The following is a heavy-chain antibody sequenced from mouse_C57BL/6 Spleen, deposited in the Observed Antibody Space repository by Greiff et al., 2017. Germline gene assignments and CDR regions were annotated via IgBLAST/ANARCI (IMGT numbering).Heavy chain of an antibody. J-gene: IGHJ4*01. CDR1: GYAFSSYW. Sequence: VHLVESGAELVKPGASVKISCKASGYAFSSYWMNWVKQRPGKGLEWIGQIYPGDGDTNYNGKFKGKATLTADKSSSTAYMQLSSLTAEDSAVYFCANGSSYYAMDYWGQGTSVTVSS. CDR3: ANGSSYYAMDY. D-gene: IGHD1-1*01. CDR2: IYPGDGDT. V-gene: IGHV1-80*01.